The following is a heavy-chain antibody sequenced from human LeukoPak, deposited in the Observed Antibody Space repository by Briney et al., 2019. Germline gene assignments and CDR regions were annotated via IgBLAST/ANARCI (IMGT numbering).Heavy chain of an antibody. D-gene: IGHD6-19*01. Sequence: GGSLRLSCAASGFTVSSNYMSCGRDAPGKGLEWGSVIYGGGSTYYADSVKGRFTISRDNSKNTLYLQMNSLRAEDTAVYYCATSGIAVAGTDDAFDIWGQGTMVTVSS. V-gene: IGHV3-66*01. CDR2: IYGGGST. J-gene: IGHJ3*02. CDR3: ATSGIAVAGTDDAFDI. CDR1: GFTVSSNY.